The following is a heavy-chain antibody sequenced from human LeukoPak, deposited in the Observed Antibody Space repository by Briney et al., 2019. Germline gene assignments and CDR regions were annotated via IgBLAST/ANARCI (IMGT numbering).Heavy chain of an antibody. V-gene: IGHV1-69*05. CDR3: ANSDVPGGMWWPNGVHDY. J-gene: IGHJ4*02. Sequence: GASVKVSCKASGGTFSSYAITWVRQAPGQGLEWMGGIIPSIGTENYAQKLQGRVTISTDESTNTAYMELRSLRSDDTAVYHGANSDVPGGMWWPNGVHDYWGQGTLVTVSS. CDR1: GGTFSSYA. D-gene: IGHD2-21*01. CDR2: IIPSIGTE.